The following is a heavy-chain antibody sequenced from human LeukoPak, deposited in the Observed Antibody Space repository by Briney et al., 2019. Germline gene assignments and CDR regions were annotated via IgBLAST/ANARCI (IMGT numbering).Heavy chain of an antibody. D-gene: IGHD3-9*01. CDR1: GFTVSSNF. J-gene: IGHJ4*02. CDR3: ALGLVTDY. V-gene: IGHV3-66*01. Sequence: GGSLRLSCAASGFTVSSNFMSWVRQAPGKGLEWVSVIYSGGSTYYADSVKGRYTISRDNSKNTLYLQMNSLRVEDTAVYYCALGLVTDYWGQGTLVTVSS. CDR2: IYSGGST.